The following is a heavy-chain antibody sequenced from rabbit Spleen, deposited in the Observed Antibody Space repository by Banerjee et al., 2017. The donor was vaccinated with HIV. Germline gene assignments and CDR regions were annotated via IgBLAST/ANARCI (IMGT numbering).Heavy chain of an antibody. CDR3: ARETGSSFSSYGMDL. J-gene: IGHJ6*01. D-gene: IGHD8-1*01. CDR2: IYAGSSGNT. Sequence: QSLEESGGGLVKPGASLTLTCKASGFSFNSGYDMCWVRQAPGKGLEWIACIYAGSSGNTYSATWAKGRFTISKTSSTTVTLQMTSLTAADTATYFCARETGSSFSSYGMDLWGQGTLVTVS. V-gene: IGHV1S40*01. CDR1: GFSFNSGYD.